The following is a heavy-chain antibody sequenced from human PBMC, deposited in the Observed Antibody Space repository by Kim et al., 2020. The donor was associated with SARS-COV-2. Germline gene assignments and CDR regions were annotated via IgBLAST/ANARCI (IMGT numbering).Heavy chain of an antibody. D-gene: IGHD5-18*01. CDR1: GFTFSSYG. CDR2: ISYDGSNK. CDR3: ARPRGYRAYFDY. V-gene: IGHV3-33*05. J-gene: IGHJ4*02. Sequence: GGSLRLSCAASGFTFSSYGMHWVRQAPGKGLEWVAVISYDGSNKYYADSVKGRFTISRDNSKNTLYLQINSLRAEDTAVYYWARPRGYRAYFDYWGQGTLVTVSS.